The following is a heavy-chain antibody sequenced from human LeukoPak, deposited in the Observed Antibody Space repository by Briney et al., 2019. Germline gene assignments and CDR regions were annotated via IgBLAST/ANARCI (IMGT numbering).Heavy chain of an antibody. V-gene: IGHV4-30-2*01. Sequence: SETLSLTCTVSGGSISSGGYSWSWIRQPPGKGLEWIGYIYHSGSTYYNPSLKSRVTISVDRSKNQFSLKLSSVTAADTAVYYCARSGYGDYLDFQHWGQGTLVTVSS. CDR2: IYHSGST. J-gene: IGHJ1*01. CDR3: ARSGYGDYLDFQH. D-gene: IGHD4-17*01. CDR1: GGSISSGGYS.